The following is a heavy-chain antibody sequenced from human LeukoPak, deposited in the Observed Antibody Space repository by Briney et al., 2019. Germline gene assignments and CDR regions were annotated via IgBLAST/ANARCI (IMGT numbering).Heavy chain of an antibody. V-gene: IGHV3-30-3*01. J-gene: IGHJ2*01. CDR3: ARTGSSPRYCNGTTCQYWYSIS. Sequence: PGGSLRLSCAASGFTFSSYAMHWVRQAPGKGLEWVAVVSYDENDKYYADSVKGRFTVSRDNSKNTLYLQMNSLRAEDTAVFYCARTGSSPRYCNGTTCQYWYSISGAVAPWSLSPQ. CDR1: GFTFSSYA. D-gene: IGHD2-2*01. CDR2: VSYDENDK.